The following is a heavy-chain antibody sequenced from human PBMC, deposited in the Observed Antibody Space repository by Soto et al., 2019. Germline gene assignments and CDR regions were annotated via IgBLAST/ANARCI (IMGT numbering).Heavy chain of an antibody. CDR2: ISYDGSNK. CDR1: GFTFSSYG. V-gene: IGHV3-30*18. D-gene: IGHD4-4*01. Sequence: GGSLRLSCAASGFTFSSYGMHWVRQAPGKGLEWVAVISYDGSNKYYADSVKGRFTISRDNSKNTLYLQMNSLRAEDTAVYYCANGDPNYEVPGYYYYYMDVWGKGTTVTVSS. CDR3: ANGDPNYEVPGYYYYYMDV. J-gene: IGHJ6*03.